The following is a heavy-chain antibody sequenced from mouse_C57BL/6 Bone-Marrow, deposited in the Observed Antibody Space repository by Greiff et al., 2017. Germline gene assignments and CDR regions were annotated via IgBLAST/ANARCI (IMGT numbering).Heavy chain of an antibody. J-gene: IGHJ1*03. Sequence: EVQLVESGGGLVQPGGSLSLSCAASGFTFTDYYMSWVRQPPGKALEWLGFIRNKANGYTTEYSASVKGRFTISRDNSQSILYLQMNALRAEDSATYYGESRRWLLSGYWYCDVWGTGTTVTVSS. CDR2: IRNKANGYTT. CDR3: ESRRWLLSGYWYCDV. CDR1: GFTFTDYY. V-gene: IGHV7-3*01. D-gene: IGHD2-3*01.